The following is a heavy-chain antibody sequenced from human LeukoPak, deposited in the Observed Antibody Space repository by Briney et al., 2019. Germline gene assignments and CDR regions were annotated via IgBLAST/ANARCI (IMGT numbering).Heavy chain of an antibody. J-gene: IGHJ6*03. D-gene: IGHD3-10*01. CDR3: AKVGPSLVRGLIRGGARYYYNYMDV. CDR2: ISGNGGST. V-gene: IGHV3-23*01. Sequence: PGGSLRLSCAASGFTFSSYAMSWVRQAPGKGLEWVSAISGNGGSTYYADSEKGRFAISRDTSKNTLYLQMNSLRAEDTAVYYCAKVGPSLVRGLIRGGARYYYNYMDVWGKGTTVTISS. CDR1: GFTFSSYA.